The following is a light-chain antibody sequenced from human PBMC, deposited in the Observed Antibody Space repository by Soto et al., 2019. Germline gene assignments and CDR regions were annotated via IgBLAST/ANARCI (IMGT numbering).Light chain of an antibody. CDR3: QQYHTEFT. J-gene: IGKJ3*01. CDR1: QSIDTW. Sequence: DIQMTQSPSTLSASVGDSVTITCRASQSIDTWLAWYQEKPGKAPRLLIQKTSSLQSGVPSRFSGSGFGTEFTLTISSLQPDDFATYYCQQYHTEFTFGHGTKVDVK. V-gene: IGKV1-5*03. CDR2: KTS.